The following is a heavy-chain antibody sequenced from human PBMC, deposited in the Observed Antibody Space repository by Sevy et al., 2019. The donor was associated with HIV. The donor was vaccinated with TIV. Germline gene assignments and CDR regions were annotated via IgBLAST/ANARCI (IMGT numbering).Heavy chain of an antibody. CDR3: ARAPQLWPLCYFDY. V-gene: IGHV3-30-3*01. Sequence: GESLKISCAASGFTFSSYAMHWVRQAPGKGLEWVAVISYDGSNKYYADSVKGRFTISRDNSKNTLYLQMNSLRAEDTAVYYCARAPQLWPLCYFDYWGQGTLVTVSS. J-gene: IGHJ4*02. CDR1: GFTFSSYA. CDR2: ISYDGSNK. D-gene: IGHD5-18*01.